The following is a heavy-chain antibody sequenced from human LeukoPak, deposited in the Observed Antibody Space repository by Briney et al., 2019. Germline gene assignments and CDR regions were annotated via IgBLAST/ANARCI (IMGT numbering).Heavy chain of an antibody. J-gene: IGHJ3*02. CDR3: ARPGGRRFDI. CDR2: IYHSGST. V-gene: IGHV4-38-2*01. CDR1: GYSISSGYY. D-gene: IGHD1-14*01. Sequence: SETLSLTCAVSGYSISSGYYWGWIRQPPGKGLEWIGSIYHSGSTYYNPSLKSRVTISVDTSKNQFSLKLSSVTAADTAVYYCARPGGRRFDIWGQGTMVTVSS.